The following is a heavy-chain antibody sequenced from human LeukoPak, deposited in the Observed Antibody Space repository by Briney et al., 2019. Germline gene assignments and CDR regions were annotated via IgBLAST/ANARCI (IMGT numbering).Heavy chain of an antibody. J-gene: IGHJ4*02. CDR2: IWYDGSNK. V-gene: IGHV3-33*01. CDR1: GFTFSSYG. Sequence: GGSLRLSCAASGFTFSSYGMHWVRQAPGKGLEWVAVIWYDGSNKYYADSVKGRFTISRDNARNKVYLQMNSLRVEDTAVYYCTRDRVAPFDYWGQGTLVTVSS. CDR3: TRDRVAPFDY. D-gene: IGHD2-21*01.